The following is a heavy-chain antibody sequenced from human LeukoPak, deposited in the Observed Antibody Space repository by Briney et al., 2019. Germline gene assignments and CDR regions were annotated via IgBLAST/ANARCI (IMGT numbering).Heavy chain of an antibody. CDR2: ISYDGSNK. J-gene: IGHJ4*02. CDR1: GFTFXSXG. Sequence: PGRSXXLSCAASGFTFXSXGMHXVXQXXGXGXEWXAXISYDGSNKYYADSVKGRFTISRDNSKNTLYLQMNSLRAEDTAVYYCAKGSGYSSGWYTFDYWGQGTLVTVSS. V-gene: IGHV3-30*18. D-gene: IGHD6-19*01. CDR3: AKGSGYSSGWYTFDY.